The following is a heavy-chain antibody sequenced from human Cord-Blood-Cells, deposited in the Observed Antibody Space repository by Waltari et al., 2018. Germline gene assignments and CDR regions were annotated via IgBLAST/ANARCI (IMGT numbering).Heavy chain of an antibody. CDR1: GGSFRGYY. V-gene: IGHV4-34*01. CDR3: ASLALYGSGSYYNGDAFDI. J-gene: IGHJ3*02. Sequence: QVQLQQWGAGRLKPSETLSLTCAVDGGSFRGYYWTWIRRPPGTGLDGIGEINQSGRTHSNPSLKSRVTISVDTSKNQFSLKLSSVTAADTAVYYCASLALYGSGSYYNGDAFDIWGQGTMVTVSS. CDR2: INQSGRT. D-gene: IGHD3-10*01.